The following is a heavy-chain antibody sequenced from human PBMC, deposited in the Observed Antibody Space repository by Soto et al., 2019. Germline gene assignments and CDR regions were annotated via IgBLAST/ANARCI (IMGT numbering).Heavy chain of an antibody. D-gene: IGHD6-19*01. V-gene: IGHV3-15*07. CDR2: IKSKADGGTT. J-gene: IGHJ6*02. Sequence: EVQLVESGGGLVKPGGSLKLSCAASGFTFINAWVNWVRQAPGKGLEWVGRIKSKADGGTTDYAAPVKGRFTISRDDSKSRLYLQMNSLKTEDAAVYYCTTQAEHYFYDGMDVRCQGGTVAVSS. CDR1: GFTFINAW. CDR3: TTQAEHYFYDGMDV.